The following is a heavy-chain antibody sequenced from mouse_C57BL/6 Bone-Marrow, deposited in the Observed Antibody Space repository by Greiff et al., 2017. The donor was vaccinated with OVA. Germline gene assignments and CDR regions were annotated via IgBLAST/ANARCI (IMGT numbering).Heavy chain of an antibody. CDR2: INPSTGGT. J-gene: IGHJ3*01. CDR3: ARRVQLRPLFAY. D-gene: IGHD3-2*02. V-gene: IGHV1-42*01. CDR1: GYSFTGYY. Sequence: VQLQQSGPELVKPGASVKISCKASGYSFTGYYMNWVKQSPEKSLEWIGEINPSTGGTTYNQKFKAKATLTVDKSSSTAYMQLKSLTSEDSAVYYCARRVQLRPLFAYWGQGTLVTVSA.